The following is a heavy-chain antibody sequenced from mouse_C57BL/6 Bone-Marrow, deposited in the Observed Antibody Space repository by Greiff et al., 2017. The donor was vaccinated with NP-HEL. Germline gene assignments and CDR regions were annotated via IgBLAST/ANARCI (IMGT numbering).Heavy chain of an antibody. D-gene: IGHD2-4*01. V-gene: IGHV2-2*01. CDR1: GFSLTSYG. Sequence: QVQLKESGPGLVQPSQSLSITCTVSGFSLTSYGVHWVRQSPGKGLEWLGVIWRGGSTDYNVAFISRLSISKDNSKSQVFFKMNSLQADDTAIYYCARKGLRRGGFDYWGQGTTLTVSS. CDR3: ARKGLRRGGFDY. J-gene: IGHJ2*01. CDR2: IWRGGST.